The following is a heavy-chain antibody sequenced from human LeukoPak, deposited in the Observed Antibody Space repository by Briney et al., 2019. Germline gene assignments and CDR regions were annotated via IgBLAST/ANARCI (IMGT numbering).Heavy chain of an antibody. D-gene: IGHD6-19*01. CDR3: ARVFLGSGWYVDWFDP. Sequence: SETLSLTCTVSGGSISSSSYYWGWIRQPPGTGLEWIGSIYYSGSTYYNPSLKSRVTISVDTSKNQFSLKLSSVTAADTAVYYCARVFLGSGWYVDWFDPWGQGTLVTVSS. CDR2: IYYSGST. J-gene: IGHJ5*02. V-gene: IGHV4-39*01. CDR1: GGSISSSSYY.